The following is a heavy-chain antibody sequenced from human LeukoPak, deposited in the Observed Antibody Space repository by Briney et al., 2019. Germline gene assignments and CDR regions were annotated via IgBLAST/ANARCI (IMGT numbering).Heavy chain of an antibody. CDR2: ISYDGSNK. CDR3: AKGIVAAYY. D-gene: IGHD5-12*01. V-gene: IGHV3-30*04. J-gene: IGHJ4*02. Sequence: GGSLRLSCAASGFTFSSYAMHWVRQAPGKGLEWVAVISYDGSNKYYADSVKGRFTISRDNSKNTLYLQMNSLRAEDTAVYYCAKGIVAAYYWGQGTLVTVSS. CDR1: GFTFSSYA.